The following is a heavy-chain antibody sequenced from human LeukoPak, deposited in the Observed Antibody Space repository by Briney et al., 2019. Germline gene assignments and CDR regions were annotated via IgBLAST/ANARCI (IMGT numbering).Heavy chain of an antibody. D-gene: IGHD3-22*01. CDR3: ARQGDYDSSGYYPNWFDP. V-gene: IGHV5-51*01. CDR1: GYSFTSYW. J-gene: IGHJ5*02. Sequence: GESLKISCKGSGYSFTSYWIGWVRQMPGKGLEWMGIIYPGDSDTRHSPSFQGQVTISADKSISTAYLQWSSLKASDTAMYYCARQGDYDSSGYYPNWFDPWGQGTLVTVSS. CDR2: IYPGDSDT.